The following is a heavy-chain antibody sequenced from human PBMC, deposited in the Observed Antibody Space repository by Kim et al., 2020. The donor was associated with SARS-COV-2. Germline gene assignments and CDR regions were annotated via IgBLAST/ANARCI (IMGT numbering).Heavy chain of an antibody. CDR2: ST. V-gene: IGHV4-59*01. D-gene: IGHD3-3*02. J-gene: IGHJ4*02. CDR3: AREHWRQFDY. Sequence: STNYNPSLKSRVTISVDTSKSQFSLKLSSVTAADTAVYYCAREHWRQFDYWGQGTLVTVSS.